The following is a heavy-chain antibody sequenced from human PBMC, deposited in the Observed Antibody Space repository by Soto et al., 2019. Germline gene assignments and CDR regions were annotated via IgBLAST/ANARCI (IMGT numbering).Heavy chain of an antibody. Sequence: SETLSLTCTVSGSSISPYYWSWLRQPPGEGLEWIGYIYYSGSTKYNPSLKSRVTISVDTSKNQFSLRLSSVTAADTAVYYCVRVGGYYGDYPNFEYWGQGTLVTVSS. CDR2: IYYSGST. J-gene: IGHJ4*02. V-gene: IGHV4-59*01. D-gene: IGHD4-17*01. CDR3: VRVGGYYGDYPNFEY. CDR1: GSSISPYY.